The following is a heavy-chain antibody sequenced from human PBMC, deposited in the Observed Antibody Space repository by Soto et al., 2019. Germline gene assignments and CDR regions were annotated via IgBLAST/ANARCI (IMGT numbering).Heavy chain of an antibody. CDR2: IYYSGST. CDR3: ARRPVAGPARY. D-gene: IGHD6-19*01. J-gene: IGHJ4*02. CDR1: GGSVSSGSYY. V-gene: IGHV4-39*01. Sequence: PSETLSLTCTISGGSVSSGSYYWSWIRQPPGEGLEWIGHIYYSGSTYYNPSLKSRVTISVDTSKNQFSLKLSSVTAADTAVYYCARRPVAGPARYWGQGTLVTVSS.